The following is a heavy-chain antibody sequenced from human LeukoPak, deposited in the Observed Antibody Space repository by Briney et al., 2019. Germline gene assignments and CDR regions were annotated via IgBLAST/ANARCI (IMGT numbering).Heavy chain of an antibody. Sequence: SGGSLRLSCVASGFSFTNYDIHWVRQAPGRGLEWVAVTSLDGSNKLYTDTVRGRFIISRDNSKNTVYLQMDSLRAEDTAVYYRARDLTLGKPDYFDHWGQGTLVTVSS. V-gene: IGHV3-30-3*01. CDR2: TSLDGSNK. CDR1: GFSFTNYD. J-gene: IGHJ4*02. D-gene: IGHD7-27*01. CDR3: ARDLTLGKPDYFDH.